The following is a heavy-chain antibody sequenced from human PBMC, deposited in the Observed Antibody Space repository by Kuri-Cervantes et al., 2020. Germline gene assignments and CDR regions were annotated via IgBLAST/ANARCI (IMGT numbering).Heavy chain of an antibody. CDR1: GFTFSDYY. CDR3: ARDRSGSYYKDY. J-gene: IGHJ4*02. V-gene: IGHV3-7*01. D-gene: IGHD3-10*01. Sequence: GESLKISCAASGFTFSDYYMSWIRQAPGKGLEWVANIKQDGSEKYYVDSGKGRFTISRDNAKNSLYLQMNSLRAEDTAVYYCARDRSGSYYKDYWGQGTLVTVSS. CDR2: IKQDGSEK.